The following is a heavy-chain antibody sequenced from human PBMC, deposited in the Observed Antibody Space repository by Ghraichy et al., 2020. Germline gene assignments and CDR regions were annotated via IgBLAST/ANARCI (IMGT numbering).Heavy chain of an antibody. D-gene: IGHD3-22*01. J-gene: IGHJ3*02. Sequence: SETLSLTCTVSGGSISSDGYSWSWIRQPPGKGLEWIGFIYHSGSVSYTPSLKSRVTISLDRSKNQFSLKLTSVPAADTAVYFCARVTFYYDTSGEAFDIWGQGTIVTVSS. CDR3: ARVTFYYDTSGEAFDI. V-gene: IGHV4-30-2*01. CDR1: GGSISSDGYS. CDR2: IYHSGSV.